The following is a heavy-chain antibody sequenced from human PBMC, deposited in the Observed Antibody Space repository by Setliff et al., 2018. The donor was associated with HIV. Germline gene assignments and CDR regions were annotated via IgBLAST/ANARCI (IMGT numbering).Heavy chain of an antibody. Sequence: GGSLRLSCAASGFSLTSYGMHWVRQAPGKGLEWVASISYDGTDKYYTDSMKGRFTISRDNSKNTLYLQMDDLRAEDTAVYYCAREEGTKGAFDIWGQGTKVTVSS. CDR2: ISYDGTDK. CDR1: GFSLTSYG. CDR3: AREEGTKGAFDI. D-gene: IGHD1-1*01. J-gene: IGHJ3*02. V-gene: IGHV3-30*19.